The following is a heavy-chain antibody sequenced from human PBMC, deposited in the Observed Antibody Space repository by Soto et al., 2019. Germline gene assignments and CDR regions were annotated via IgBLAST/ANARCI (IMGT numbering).Heavy chain of an antibody. CDR1: GGSFGGYY. Sequence: SETLSLTCAVYGGSFGGYYWSWIRQPPGKGLEWIGEINHSGSTNYNPSLKSRVTISVDTSKNQFSLKLSSVTAADTAVYYCARGRDIVVVVAATTPFDYWGQGTLVTVSS. V-gene: IGHV4-34*01. CDR3: ARGRDIVVVVAATTPFDY. CDR2: INHSGST. J-gene: IGHJ4*02. D-gene: IGHD2-15*01.